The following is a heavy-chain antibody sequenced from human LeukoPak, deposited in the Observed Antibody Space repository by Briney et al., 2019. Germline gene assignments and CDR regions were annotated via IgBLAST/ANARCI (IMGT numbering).Heavy chain of an antibody. D-gene: IGHD6-6*01. Sequence: GGSLRVSCTASGFTFSSYSMNCVRQGAGKGLEWVSSISSGSKYIYYADSVKGRFTISRDNARNSLYLQMNSLRAEDTAVYYCARASPQYSSSDYWGQGTLVTVSS. CDR2: ISSGSKYI. CDR1: GFTFSSYS. J-gene: IGHJ4*02. V-gene: IGHV3-21*01. CDR3: ARASPQYSSSDY.